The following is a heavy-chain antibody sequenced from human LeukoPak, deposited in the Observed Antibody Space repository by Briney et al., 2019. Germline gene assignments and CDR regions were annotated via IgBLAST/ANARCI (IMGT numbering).Heavy chain of an antibody. V-gene: IGHV1-8*02. J-gene: IGHJ6*03. Sequence: ASVKVSCKASGGTFSSYAISWVRQATGQGLEWMGWMNPNSGNTGYAQKFQGRVTMTRNTSISTAYMELSSLRSEDTAVYYCARTTIFSYYDFWSGYYPYYYYYYMDVWGKGTTVTVSS. CDR2: MNPNSGNT. CDR3: ARTTIFSYYDFWSGYYPYYYYYYMDV. D-gene: IGHD3-3*01. CDR1: GGTFSSYA.